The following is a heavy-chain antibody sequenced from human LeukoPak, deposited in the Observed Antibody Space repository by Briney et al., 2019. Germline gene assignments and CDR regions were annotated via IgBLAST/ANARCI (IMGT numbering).Heavy chain of an antibody. V-gene: IGHV4-4*07. J-gene: IGHJ4*02. CDR1: GGSISSYY. CDR2: IYTSGST. Sequence: PSETLSLTCTVSGGSISSYYWSWIRQPAGKGLEWIGRIYTSGSTNYNPSLKSRVTMSVDTSKNQFSLKLSSVTAADTAVYYCARDVSFRIAAAGTGDYWGQGTLVTVSS. CDR3: ARDVSFRIAAAGTGDY. D-gene: IGHD6-13*01.